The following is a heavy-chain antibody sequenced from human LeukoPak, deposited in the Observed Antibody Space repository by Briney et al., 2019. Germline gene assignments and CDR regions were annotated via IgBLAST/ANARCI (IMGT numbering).Heavy chain of an antibody. J-gene: IGHJ4*02. CDR2: IYYSGST. V-gene: IGHV4-59*01. CDR3: ASYSYYYDSSGYFDY. Sequence: SETLSLTCAVYGGSFSGYYWSWIRQPPGKGLEWIGYIYYSGSTNYNPSLKSRVTISVDTSKNQFSLKLSSVTAADTAVYYCASYSYYYDSSGYFDYWGQGTLVTVSS. D-gene: IGHD3-22*01. CDR1: GGSFSGYY.